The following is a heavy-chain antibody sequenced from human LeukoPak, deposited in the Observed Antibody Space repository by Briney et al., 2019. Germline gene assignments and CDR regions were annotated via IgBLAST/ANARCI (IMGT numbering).Heavy chain of an antibody. V-gene: IGHV3-48*04. CDR2: ISGPSNNI. D-gene: IGHD6-19*01. CDR3: AKGVHITVSGWHFDF. J-gene: IGHJ2*01. Sequence: GGSLRLSCAASGFTFNTFHINWVRQAPGKGLEWIPFISGPSNNIDYADSVRGRFTISRDYARNSVYLQMNSLRVNDTAVYYCAKGVHITVSGWHFDFWGRGAQVTVSS. CDR1: GFTFNTFH.